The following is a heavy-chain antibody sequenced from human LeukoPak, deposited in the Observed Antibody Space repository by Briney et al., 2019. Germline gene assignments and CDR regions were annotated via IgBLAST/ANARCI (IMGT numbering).Heavy chain of an antibody. CDR3: ARGMTTVYSDALDI. Sequence: PGGPLRLSVVPPDFPFSTYTMNWVRQPPGKGLEWAPSISSTSNYIYSAESLKGRFTISRDNAKNTLYLQMNSLRAEDTAVYYCARGMTTVYSDALDIWGQGTVVTVSS. V-gene: IGHV3-21*01. CDR2: ISSTSNYI. CDR1: DFPFSTYT. J-gene: IGHJ3*02. D-gene: IGHD4-17*01.